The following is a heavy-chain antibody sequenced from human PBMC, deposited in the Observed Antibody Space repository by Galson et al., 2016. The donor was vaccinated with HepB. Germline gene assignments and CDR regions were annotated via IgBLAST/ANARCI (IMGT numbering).Heavy chain of an antibody. J-gene: IGHJ6*02. CDR1: GFTFSTYG. Sequence: SLRLSCADPGFTFSTYGMHCVRQAQREGLEWVAACAFEGNKQHFAASVKGRFTVSRDNSKNTLYLQMNNLTPDDTAIYYCARGGGTSSYYYWGMDVWGQGTTVTVSS. CDR3: ARGGGTSSYYYWGMDV. V-gene: IGHV3-30*03. CDR2: CAFEGNKQ. D-gene: IGHD1-14*01.